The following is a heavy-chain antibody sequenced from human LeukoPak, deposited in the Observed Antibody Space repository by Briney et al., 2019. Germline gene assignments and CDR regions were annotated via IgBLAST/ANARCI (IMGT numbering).Heavy chain of an antibody. CDR2: TYYRSKWYY. CDR3: ARDPVGGSTIFDY. CDR1: GDSVPSNSAA. J-gene: IGHJ4*02. D-gene: IGHD1-26*01. V-gene: IGHV6-1*01. Sequence: SQTLSLTCAISGDSVPSNSAAWNWIRQSPSRGLEWLGRTYYRSKWYYDYAVAVKSRISINPDTSKNRFSLQLSSVTPEDTAVYYCARDPVGGSTIFDYWGQGTLVTVSS.